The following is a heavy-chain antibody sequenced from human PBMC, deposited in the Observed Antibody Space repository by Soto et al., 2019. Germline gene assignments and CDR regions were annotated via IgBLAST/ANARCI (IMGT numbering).Heavy chain of an antibody. CDR1: GDSVSSNSAA. CDR3: ARVNWNLGYYGMDV. J-gene: IGHJ6*02. Sequence: SPTLSLTCAISGDSVSSNSAAWNWIRQSPSRGLEWLGRTYYRSKWYNEYAVSVKSRITINPDTSKNQFSLQLNSVTPEDTAVYYCARVNWNLGYYGMDVWGQGTTVTVSS. CDR2: TYYRSKWYN. D-gene: IGHD1-7*01. V-gene: IGHV6-1*01.